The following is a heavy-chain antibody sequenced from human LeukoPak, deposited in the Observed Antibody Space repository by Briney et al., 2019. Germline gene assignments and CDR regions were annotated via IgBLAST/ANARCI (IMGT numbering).Heavy chain of an antibody. D-gene: IGHD5-18*01. Sequence: ASVKVSCKASGYTFTSYAMHWVRQAPGQRLEWMGWINAGNGNTKYSQKFQGRVTITRDTSASTAYMELSSLGYEDTAVYYCARVGIQLWLPGGDYWGQGTLVTVSS. CDR2: INAGNGNT. V-gene: IGHV1-3*01. CDR3: ARVGIQLWLPGGDY. J-gene: IGHJ4*02. CDR1: GYTFTSYA.